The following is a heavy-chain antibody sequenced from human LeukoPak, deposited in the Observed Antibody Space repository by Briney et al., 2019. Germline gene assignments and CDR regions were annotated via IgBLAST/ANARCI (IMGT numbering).Heavy chain of an antibody. J-gene: IGHJ6*02. D-gene: IGHD3-3*02. V-gene: IGHV3-33*06. CDR3: AKGLHFWENDGMDV. Sequence: GGSLRLSCAASGFTFSSYGMHWVRQAPGKGLEWVSIIWHDGSNKYYADSVKGRFTISRDNSKNTLYLQMNSLRAEDTAVYYCAKGLHFWENDGMDVWGQGTTVTVSS. CDR2: IWHDGSNK. CDR1: GFTFSSYG.